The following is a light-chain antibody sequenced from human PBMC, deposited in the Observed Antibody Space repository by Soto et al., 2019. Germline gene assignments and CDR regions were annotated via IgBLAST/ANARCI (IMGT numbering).Light chain of an antibody. V-gene: IGLV2-14*03. Sequence: QSVLTQPASVSGSPGQSIAISCTGTSSDVGGYKYVSWYQHYPGKAPKLMIYDVSNRPSGVSDRFSGSKSGNTASLTISGLQSEDEADYYCSSYTSSSSYVFGTGTKLTVL. CDR3: SSYTSSSSYV. CDR1: SSDVGGYKY. CDR2: DVS. J-gene: IGLJ1*01.